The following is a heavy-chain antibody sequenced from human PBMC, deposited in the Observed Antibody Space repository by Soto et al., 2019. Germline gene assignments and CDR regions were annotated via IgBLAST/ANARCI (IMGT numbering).Heavy chain of an antibody. D-gene: IGHD3-3*01. V-gene: IGHV4-34*01. CDR1: GGSFSGYY. CDR2: INHSGST. Sequence: LSLTCAVYGGSFSGYYWSWIRQPPGKGLEWXGEINHSGSTNYNPSLKSRVTISVDTSKNQFSLKLSSVTAADTAVYYCARDLLYYDFWSGYYRRYYNWFDPWGQGSLVTVSS. J-gene: IGHJ5*02. CDR3: ARDLLYYDFWSGYYRRYYNWFDP.